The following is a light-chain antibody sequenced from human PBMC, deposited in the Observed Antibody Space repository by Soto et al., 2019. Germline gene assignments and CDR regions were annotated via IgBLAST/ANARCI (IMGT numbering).Light chain of an antibody. CDR2: QDT. V-gene: IGLV3-25*02. Sequence: SYELTQPPSVSVSPGQTARITCSGDALPKQYAYWYQQKPGQAPVVVIYQDTERPSGIPERFSGSTSGTTVTLTISGVQAEDEADYYCQSTDSTGTYVVFGGGTQLTVL. CDR1: ALPKQY. CDR3: QSTDSTGTYVV. J-gene: IGLJ2*01.